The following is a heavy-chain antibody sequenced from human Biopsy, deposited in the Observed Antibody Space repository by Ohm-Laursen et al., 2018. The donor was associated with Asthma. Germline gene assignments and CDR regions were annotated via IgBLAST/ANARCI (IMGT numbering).Heavy chain of an antibody. V-gene: IGHV1-2*06. D-gene: IGHD7-27*01. Sequence: VASVKVSCKTSGYTFIGCHVHWVRQAPGQGLEWMGRINPNSGGTNYAQKFQGRVTMTSDTSISTAYMELSRLRSDDTALYYCARGQKSPGDRWFDPWGQGTLVTVSS. CDR2: INPNSGGT. CDR1: GYTFIGCH. J-gene: IGHJ5*02. CDR3: ARGQKSPGDRWFDP.